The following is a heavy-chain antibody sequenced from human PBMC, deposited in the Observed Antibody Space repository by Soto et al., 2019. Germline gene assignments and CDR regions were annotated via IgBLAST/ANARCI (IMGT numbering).Heavy chain of an antibody. J-gene: IGHJ4*02. CDR1: GYTFTSYD. CDR2: MNPTTGST. V-gene: IGHV1-8*01. Sequence: QVQLVQSGAEVKKPGASVKVACKASGYTFTSYDIKWVRQATGQGLEWMGWMNPTTGSTGFAQKFQGRVTMISNTSIMAAYLDLSRLTSEDTAVYSCARGRREAGTVDSWGQGTLVTVSS. D-gene: IGHD1-7*01. CDR3: ARGRREAGTVDS.